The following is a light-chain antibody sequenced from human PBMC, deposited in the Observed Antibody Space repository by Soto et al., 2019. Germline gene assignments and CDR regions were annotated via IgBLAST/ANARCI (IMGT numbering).Light chain of an antibody. CDR3: CSYAGSSTFVV. J-gene: IGLJ2*01. CDR1: SSDVGSYNL. V-gene: IGLV2-23*03. CDR2: EGS. Sequence: QSALTQPASVSGSPGQSIIISCTGTSSDVGSYNLVSWYQQHPGKAPKLRIYEGSKRPSGVSNRFSGSKSGNTASLTISGLQAEDEADYYCCSYAGSSTFVVFGGGTK.